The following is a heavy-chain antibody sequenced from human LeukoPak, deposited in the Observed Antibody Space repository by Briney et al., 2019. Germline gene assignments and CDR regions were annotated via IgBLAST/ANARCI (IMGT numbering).Heavy chain of an antibody. Sequence: GESLKISCQDSGNTFGTYWVGWVRQKPGKSLEYIGIFFPGNSEVRYSPAFQGQVTISADRSISTAYLQWTSLKASDTAMYYCARHTGRPQAGWFDPWGQGTLVTVSS. CDR1: GNTFGTYW. J-gene: IGHJ5*02. V-gene: IGHV5-51*01. CDR3: ARHTGRPQAGWFDP. CDR2: FFPGNSEV. D-gene: IGHD3-10*01.